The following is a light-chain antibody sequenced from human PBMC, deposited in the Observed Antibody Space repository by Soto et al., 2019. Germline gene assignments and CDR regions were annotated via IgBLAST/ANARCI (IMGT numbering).Light chain of an antibody. CDR2: EVN. J-gene: IGLJ2*01. CDR1: TSDVGGYNY. V-gene: IGLV2-8*01. Sequence: QSVLTQPPSASGSPGQSVTISCTGTTSDVGGYNYVSWYQLHPGKVPKLIISEVNKRPSRVPDRFSGSKSGSTASLTVSGLQAEDEAEYFCSSYAGSKNFILFGGGTKLTVL. CDR3: SSYAGSKNFIL.